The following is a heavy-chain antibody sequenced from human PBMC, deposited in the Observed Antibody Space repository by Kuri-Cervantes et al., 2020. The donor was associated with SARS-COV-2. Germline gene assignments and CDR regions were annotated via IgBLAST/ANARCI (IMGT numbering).Heavy chain of an antibody. D-gene: IGHD1-26*01. V-gene: IGHV1-24*01. CDR2: FDGEGGET. CDR1: GYTLTELS. J-gene: IGHJ4*02. CDR3: ATGEPVPPHLQIARRPDVNS. Sequence: ASVKVSCKVSGYTLTELSIHWVRQAPGEGLEWMGNFDGEGGETIYAQKFQDRVTVSGDTSSDTSYMELSSLRYDDTAVYYCATGEPVPPHLQIARRPDVNSWGQGTLVTVSS.